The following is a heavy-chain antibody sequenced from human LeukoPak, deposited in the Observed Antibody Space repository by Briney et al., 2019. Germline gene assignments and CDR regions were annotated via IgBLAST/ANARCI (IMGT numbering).Heavy chain of an antibody. Sequence: PSETLSLTCTVSGGSISSGGYYWSWIRQPPGKGLEWIGYIYYSGSTYYNPSLQSRVTISVDRSQTQFSLKVSSVTAADTAVYYCARGFSRSYYYFDYWGQGTLVTVSS. CDR3: ARGFSRSYYYFDY. CDR1: GGSISSGGYY. D-gene: IGHD2-2*01. CDR2: IYYSGST. V-gene: IGHV4-30-2*01. J-gene: IGHJ4*02.